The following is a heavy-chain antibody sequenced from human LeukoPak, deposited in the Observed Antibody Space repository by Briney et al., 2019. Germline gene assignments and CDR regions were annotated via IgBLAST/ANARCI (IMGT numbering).Heavy chain of an antibody. CDR1: GFTFTSHA. J-gene: IGHJ4*02. Sequence: PGGSLRLSCAASGFTFTSHAMSGVRQAPGKGLEWVSGITSSGGTTYYADSVKGRFTISRDNSKNTLFLQMHSLRAQDTAVYYCAKERWATTAHFDYWGQGTLVTVSS. CDR3: AKERWATTAHFDY. D-gene: IGHD5-24*01. CDR2: ITSSGGTT. V-gene: IGHV3-23*01.